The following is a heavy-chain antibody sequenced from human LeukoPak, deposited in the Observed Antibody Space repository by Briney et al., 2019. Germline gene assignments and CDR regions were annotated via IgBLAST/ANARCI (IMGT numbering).Heavy chain of an antibody. Sequence: GGSLRLSCAASGFTFSSYAMSWVRQAPGKGLEWVSAISGSGGSTYYADSVKGRFTISRDDSKNTLYLQMNSLRAEDTAVYYCANRDGTMVRGVTQGFYDYWGQGTLVTVSS. CDR3: ANRDGTMVRGVTQGFYDY. J-gene: IGHJ4*02. CDR1: GFTFSSYA. CDR2: ISGSGGST. V-gene: IGHV3-23*01. D-gene: IGHD3-10*01.